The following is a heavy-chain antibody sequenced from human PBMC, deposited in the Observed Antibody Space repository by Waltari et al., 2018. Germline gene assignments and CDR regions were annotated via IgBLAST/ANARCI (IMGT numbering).Heavy chain of an antibody. CDR3: ARRIKGEVYGDYDAFDI. D-gene: IGHD4-17*01. Sequence: QLQLQASGPGLVKPSETLSLTCTVSGGSLSSSSYYWGWIRQPPGKGLEWIGSIYYSGSTYYNPSLKSRVTISVDTSKNQFSLKLSSVTAADTAVYYCARRIKGEVYGDYDAFDIWGQGTMVTVSS. V-gene: IGHV4-39*01. J-gene: IGHJ3*02. CDR2: IYYSGST. CDR1: GGSLSSSSYY.